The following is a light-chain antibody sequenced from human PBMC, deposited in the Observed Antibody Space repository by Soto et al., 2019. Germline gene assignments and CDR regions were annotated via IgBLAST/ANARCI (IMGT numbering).Light chain of an antibody. CDR3: LQYDTYPFT. CDR1: QGISSY. J-gene: IGKJ4*01. CDR2: AAS. V-gene: IGKV1-9*01. Sequence: IQLTQSPSSLSASVGDRVTITCRASQGISSYLAWYQQKPGKAPKLLIYAASTLQSGVPSRFSGSGSGTDFTLTISSLQPEDFATYFCLQYDTYPFTFGGGAKVDVK.